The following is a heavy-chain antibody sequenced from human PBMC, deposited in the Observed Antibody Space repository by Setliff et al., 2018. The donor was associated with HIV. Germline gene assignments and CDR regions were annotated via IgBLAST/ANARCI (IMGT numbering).Heavy chain of an antibody. J-gene: IGHJ3*02. V-gene: IGHV1-18*01. D-gene: IGHD3-22*01. CDR1: GYTFTSYG. CDR3: ARMIVLSASSPPNAFDI. Sequence: GASVKVSCKASGYTFTSYGISWVRQAPGQGLEWMGWISAYNGNTNYAQKLQGRVTMTTDTSTSTAYMELRSLRSDDTAVYYCARMIVLSASSPPNAFDIWAKGQWSPSPQ. CDR2: ISAYNGNT.